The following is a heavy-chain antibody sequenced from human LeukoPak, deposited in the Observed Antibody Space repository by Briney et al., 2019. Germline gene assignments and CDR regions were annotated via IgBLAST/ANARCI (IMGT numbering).Heavy chain of an antibody. Sequence: SETLSLTCTVSGGSISSYYWSWIRQPPGKGLEWIGFIYYSGNTNYNPPLKSRVTISVGTSKNQFSLRLSSVTAADTAVYYCARHSYAGSQYYFDYWGQGTLVTVSS. J-gene: IGHJ4*02. CDR3: ARHSYAGSQYYFDY. D-gene: IGHD2-8*01. V-gene: IGHV4-59*08. CDR2: IYYSGNT. CDR1: GGSISSYY.